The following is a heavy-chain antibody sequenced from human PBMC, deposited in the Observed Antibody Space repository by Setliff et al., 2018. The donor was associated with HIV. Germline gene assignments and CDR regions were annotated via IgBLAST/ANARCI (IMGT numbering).Heavy chain of an antibody. CDR2: IYPRDSDT. Sequence: PGESLKISCQGSGYIFTSYWIGWVRQMPGKGLEWMGIIYPRDSDTKYSPSFQGQVTLSADKSISTAYLQWSSLQTSDSGMYYCARGIAALTASFDYWGQGSLVTVSS. CDR1: GYIFTSYW. V-gene: IGHV5-51*01. CDR3: ARGIAALTASFDY. D-gene: IGHD2-21*02. J-gene: IGHJ4*02.